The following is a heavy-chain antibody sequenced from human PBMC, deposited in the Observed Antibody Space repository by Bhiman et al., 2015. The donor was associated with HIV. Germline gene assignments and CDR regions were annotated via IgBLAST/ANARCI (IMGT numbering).Heavy chain of an antibody. CDR1: GFTFSSYN. V-gene: IGHV3-21*01. D-gene: IGHD5-18*01. CDR3: ARGYTYGHGRHGFDY. J-gene: IGHJ4*02. CDR2: ISSTSTNI. Sequence: EVQLVESGGGLVKPGGSVRLSCGASGFTFSSYNMNWVRQAPGKGLEWVSLISSTSTNIFYADSVKGRFTISRDNAKKSMFLQMNSLRAEDTAVYYCARGYTYGHGRHGFDYWGQGIVVTVSS.